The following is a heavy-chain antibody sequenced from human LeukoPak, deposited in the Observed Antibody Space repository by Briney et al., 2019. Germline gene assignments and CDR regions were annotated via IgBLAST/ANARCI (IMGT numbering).Heavy chain of an antibody. V-gene: IGHV1-2*02. CDR3: ARRLIAAAGTVDY. CDR1: GYTFTSYG. Sequence: ASVKVSCKASGYTFTSYGISWVRQAPGQGLEWMGWINPNSGGTNYAQKFQGRVTMTRDTSISTAYMELSRLRSDDTAVYYCARRLIAAAGTVDYWGQGTLVTVSS. J-gene: IGHJ4*02. CDR2: INPNSGGT. D-gene: IGHD6-13*01.